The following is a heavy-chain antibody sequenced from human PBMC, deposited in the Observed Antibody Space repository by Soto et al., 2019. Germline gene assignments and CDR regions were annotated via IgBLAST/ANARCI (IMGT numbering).Heavy chain of an antibody. D-gene: IGHD2-15*01. Sequence: QVQLVQSGPEVKKPGASVKVSCKTSGFTFTDFSMHWVRQAPGQRLQWMGWINTHNGHTQSSPRFADRVTMTTDPSTSTAHMELKGLRSDDTAIYYCARTDIWAYWGQGTLVTVSS. CDR2: INTHNGHT. CDR3: ARTDIWAY. CDR1: GFTFTDFS. V-gene: IGHV1-18*04. J-gene: IGHJ4*02.